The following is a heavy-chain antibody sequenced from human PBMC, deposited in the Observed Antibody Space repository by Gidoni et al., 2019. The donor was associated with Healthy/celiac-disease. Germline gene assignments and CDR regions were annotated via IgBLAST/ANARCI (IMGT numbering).Heavy chain of an antibody. CDR1: GYSFPSYY. CDR3: ARDSGAAAGRVVDY. V-gene: IGHV1-46*01. J-gene: IGHJ4*02. D-gene: IGHD6-13*01. CDR2: INPSGGRT. Sequence: QVQLVQSGAEVKKPGASVQVSCKASGYSFPSYYMHWVRQSPGQGLEWMGIINPSGGRTSYAQKFQGRVTMTSDTSTSTVYMELSSLRSEDTAVYYCARDSGAAAGRVVDYWGQGTLVTVSS.